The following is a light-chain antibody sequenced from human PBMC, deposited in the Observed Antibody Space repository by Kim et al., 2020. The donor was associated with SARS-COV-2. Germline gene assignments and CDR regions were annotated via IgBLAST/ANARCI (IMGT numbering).Light chain of an antibody. Sequence: DIQMTQSPSSLSASVGDRVTITCRASQNITTYLSWYQQKAGKAPKLLISGASSLQSGVPSRFSGSGSATDFTLTISSLQPGDFATYYCQHNYNPLLTFGPGTKVDIK. V-gene: IGKV1-39*01. CDR3: QHNYNPLLT. J-gene: IGKJ3*01. CDR1: QNITTY. CDR2: GAS.